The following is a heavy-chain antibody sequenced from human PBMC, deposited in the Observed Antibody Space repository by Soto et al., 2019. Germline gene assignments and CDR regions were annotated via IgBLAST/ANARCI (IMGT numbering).Heavy chain of an antibody. CDR3: ARHPGYTVPTVYATHYFDY. CDR2: IYYSGST. J-gene: IGHJ4*02. CDR1: GGSINSNYY. D-gene: IGHD2-8*01. Sequence: QLQLQESGPGLVKPSETLSLTCTVSGGSINSNYYWGWIRQPPGKEQEWIGSIYYSGSTYYKPSLNSRVTISVDTSKNQFSLKLSSVTAADAAMYYCARHPGYTVPTVYATHYFDYWGQGILVTVSS. V-gene: IGHV4-39*01.